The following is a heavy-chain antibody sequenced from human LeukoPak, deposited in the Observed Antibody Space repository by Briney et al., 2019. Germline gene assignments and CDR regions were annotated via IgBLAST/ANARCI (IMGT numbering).Heavy chain of an antibody. Sequence: PGGSLRLSCAASGFTFDDYAMHWVRQAPGKGLEWVSGISWNSGSIGYADSVKGRFTISRDNAKNSLYLQTNSLRAEDTALYYCAKGVYSSGWYWGQGTLVTVSS. V-gene: IGHV3-9*01. D-gene: IGHD6-19*01. CDR3: AKGVYSSGWY. CDR2: ISWNSGSI. J-gene: IGHJ4*02. CDR1: GFTFDDYA.